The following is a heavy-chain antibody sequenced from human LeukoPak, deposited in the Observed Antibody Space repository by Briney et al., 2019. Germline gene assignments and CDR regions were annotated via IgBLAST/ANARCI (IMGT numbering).Heavy chain of an antibody. Sequence: ASVKLSSKASGYTFTSYGISWVRQAPGHGLEWMGWISAYNGNTNYAQNLQGRVTMTTDTSTSTAYMELRSLRSDDTAVYYCARDLWFGEHWFDPWGQGTLVTVSS. CDR1: GYTFTSYG. J-gene: IGHJ5*02. CDR3: ARDLWFGEHWFDP. V-gene: IGHV1-18*04. CDR2: ISAYNGNT. D-gene: IGHD3-10*01.